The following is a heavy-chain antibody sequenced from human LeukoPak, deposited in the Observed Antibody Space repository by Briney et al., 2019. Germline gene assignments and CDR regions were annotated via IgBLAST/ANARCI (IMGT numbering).Heavy chain of an antibody. V-gene: IGHV4-39*07. Sequence: SETLSLTCTVSGGSISSSSYYWGWIRQPPGKGLEWIGSIYYSGSTYDNPSLKSRVTLSVDTSKNQFSLKLSSVTAADTAVYYCARDLLDYYDSSGPYSNWFDPWAREPWSPSPQ. D-gene: IGHD3-22*01. CDR2: IYYSGST. CDR1: GGSISSSSYY. J-gene: IGHJ5*02. CDR3: ARDLLDYYDSSGPYSNWFDP.